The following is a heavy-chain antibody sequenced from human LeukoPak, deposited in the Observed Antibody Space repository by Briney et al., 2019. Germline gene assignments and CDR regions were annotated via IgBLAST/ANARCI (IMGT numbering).Heavy chain of an antibody. CDR2: INPAGGST. J-gene: IGHJ4*02. Sequence: ASVKVSCTASGYTFTSYYIHWVRQAPGQGLEGMGIINPAGGSTTYAQKFQGSRLTLTRDTSTSTVYMELSSLRSEDTAVYCCARGRGVHDSHTYDYFDYWGQGSLATVSS. CDR3: ARGRGVHDSHTYDYFDY. CDR1: GYTFTSYY. D-gene: IGHD3-22*01. V-gene: IGHV1-46*01.